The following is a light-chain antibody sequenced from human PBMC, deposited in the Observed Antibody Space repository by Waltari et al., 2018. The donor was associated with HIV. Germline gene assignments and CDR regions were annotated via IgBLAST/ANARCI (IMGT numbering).Light chain of an antibody. J-gene: IGKJ3*01. V-gene: IGKV1-39*01. Sequence: DTQMTQSPSSLSASIGDRVAITCRASQNIQKFLSWYQQKSGKAPNLLIFDASTLQSGVPSRFSGSGSGTDFTLTISSLQAEDFVTYYCLQSFTAPLTFGPGTKVDVK. CDR3: LQSFTAPLT. CDR2: DAS. CDR1: QNIQKF.